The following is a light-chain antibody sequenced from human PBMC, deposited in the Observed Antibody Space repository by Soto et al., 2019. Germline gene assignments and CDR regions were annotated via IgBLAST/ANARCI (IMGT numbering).Light chain of an antibody. CDR2: GAS. CDR1: QSVSSSY. V-gene: IGKV3-20*01. CDR3: QQYSNWPLT. J-gene: IGKJ4*01. Sequence: EIVLTQSPGTLSLSPGEKATLSCRVSQSVSSSYLAWYQQKPGQAPRLLIYGASSRATGIPDRFSGSGSGTEFTLTISSLQSEDFAVYYCQQYSNWPLTFGGGTKVDIK.